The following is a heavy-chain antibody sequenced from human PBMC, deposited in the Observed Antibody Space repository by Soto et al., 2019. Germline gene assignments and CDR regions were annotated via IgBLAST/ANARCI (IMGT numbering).Heavy chain of an antibody. CDR2: FDPEDGKT. Sequence: ASVKVSCKVSGHTLTEFSMHWVRQAPGKGLEWMGGFDPEDGKTIFAQKFQGRVTMTEDTSTDSAYMELSSLRSEDTAVYYCARRIVATETFDYWGQGTLVTVSS. CDR1: GHTLTEFS. CDR3: ARRIVATETFDY. D-gene: IGHD5-12*01. V-gene: IGHV1-24*01. J-gene: IGHJ4*02.